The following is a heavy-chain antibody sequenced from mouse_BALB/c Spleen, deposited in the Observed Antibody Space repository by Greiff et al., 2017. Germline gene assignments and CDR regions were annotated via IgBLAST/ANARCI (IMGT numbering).Heavy chain of an antibody. CDR1: GYTFTSYW. V-gene: IGHV1-5*01. D-gene: IGHD1-1*01. CDR2: IYPGNSDT. CDR3: APYYYGSSPYAMDY. Sequence: VQLKQSGTVLARPGASVKMSCKASGYTFTSYWMHWVKQRPGQGLEWIGAIYPGNSDTSYNQKFKGKAKLTAVTSTSTAYMELSSLTNEDSAVYYCAPYYYGSSPYAMDYWGQGTSVTVSS. J-gene: IGHJ4*01.